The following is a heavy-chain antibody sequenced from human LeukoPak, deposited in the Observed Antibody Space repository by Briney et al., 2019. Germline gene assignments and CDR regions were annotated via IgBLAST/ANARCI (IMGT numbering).Heavy chain of an antibody. Sequence: SVKDSCKASRGTFSSYAISWVRQAPGQGLEWMGGIFPIFGTANYAQKFQGRVTITTDESTSTAYMELSSLRSEDTAVYYCARSRQLLYYYYYYMDVWGKGTTVTVSS. V-gene: IGHV1-69*05. D-gene: IGHD2-2*01. CDR1: RGTFSSYA. CDR3: ARSRQLLYYYYYYMDV. CDR2: IFPIFGTA. J-gene: IGHJ6*03.